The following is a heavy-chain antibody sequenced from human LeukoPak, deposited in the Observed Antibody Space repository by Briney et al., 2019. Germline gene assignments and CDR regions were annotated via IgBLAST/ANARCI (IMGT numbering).Heavy chain of an antibody. V-gene: IGHV4-30-2*01. Sequence: SQTLSLTCAVSGGSISSGGYSWSWIRQPPGQGLEWIGYIYHSGSTYYNPSLKSRVTISVDRSKNQFSLKLSSVTAADTAVYYCARVPSYYGSGRPYYFDYWGQGTLVTVSS. CDR3: ARVPSYYGSGRPYYFDY. CDR1: GGSISSGGYS. CDR2: IYHSGST. D-gene: IGHD3-10*01. J-gene: IGHJ4*02.